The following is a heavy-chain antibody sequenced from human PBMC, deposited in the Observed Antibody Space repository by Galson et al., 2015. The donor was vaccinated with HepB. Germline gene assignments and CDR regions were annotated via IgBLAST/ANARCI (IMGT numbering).Heavy chain of an antibody. V-gene: IGHV3-30-3*01. CDR2: ISYDGSNK. CDR1: GFTFSIYA. CDR3: ARDQYGVYYDSSGDYTYYYYGMDV. J-gene: IGHJ6*02. D-gene: IGHD3-22*01. Sequence: SLRLSCAASGFTFSIYAMHWVRQAPGKGLERVPVISYDGSNKYYADSVKGRFTISRDNSKNTLYLQMNSLRAEDMYVYNCARDQYGVYYDSSGDYTYYYYGMDVWGQGTTVTVSS.